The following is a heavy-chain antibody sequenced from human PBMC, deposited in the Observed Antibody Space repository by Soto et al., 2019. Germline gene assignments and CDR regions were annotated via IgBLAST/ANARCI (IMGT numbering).Heavy chain of an antibody. J-gene: IGHJ4*02. CDR3: ARVRREYDNSGPVDY. Sequence: SETLSLTCAVSGVSISSGDYSWNWIRQPPGKGLEWIGYIYYGGSTYYNPSLQSRVTMSVDRSRNQFSLKLNSVTAAGTAVYYCARVRREYDNSGPVDYWGQGTLVTVSS. CDR1: GVSISSGDYS. V-gene: IGHV4-30-2*01. CDR2: IYYGGST. D-gene: IGHD3-22*01.